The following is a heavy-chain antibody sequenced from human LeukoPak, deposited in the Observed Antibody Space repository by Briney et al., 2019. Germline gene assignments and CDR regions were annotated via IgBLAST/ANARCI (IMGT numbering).Heavy chain of an antibody. CDR1: GGSISSGGYS. Sequence: SETLSLTCAVSGGSISSGGYSWSWIRQPPGKGLEWIGYIYHSGSTYYNPSLKSRVTISVDRSKNQFSLKLSSVTAADTAVYYCARSSHLRVYYYYGMDVWGKGTTVTVSS. CDR2: IYHSGST. V-gene: IGHV4-30-2*01. D-gene: IGHD6-13*01. CDR3: ARSSHLRVYYYYGMDV. J-gene: IGHJ6*04.